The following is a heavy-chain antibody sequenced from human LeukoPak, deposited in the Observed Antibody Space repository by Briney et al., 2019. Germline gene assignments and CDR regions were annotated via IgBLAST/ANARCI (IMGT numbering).Heavy chain of an antibody. CDR1: GDSISSGGYY. CDR2: IYYSGST. CDR3: ARGTVTGFDY. V-gene: IGHV4-31*03. J-gene: IGHJ4*02. D-gene: IGHD4-17*01. Sequence: SQTLSLTCTVSGDSISSGGYYWSWIRQHPGKGLEWIGYIYYSGSTYYNPSLKSRVTISVDTSKNQFSLKLSSVTAADTAVYYCARGTVTGFDYWGQGTLVTVSS.